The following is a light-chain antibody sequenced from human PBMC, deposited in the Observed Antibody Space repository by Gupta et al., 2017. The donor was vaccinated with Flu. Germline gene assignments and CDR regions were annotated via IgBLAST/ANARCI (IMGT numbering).Light chain of an antibody. Sequence: DIQMTQYPSSLYASVGNRVTITCRASQSISNYLNWYQQKPGKARKLLFYAASMLQSGVPSWFSGSGSGTYFTLTISRLQPEYFATYYCQQSNSTQTFGQGTKVEIK. CDR1: QSISNY. V-gene: IGKV1-39*01. CDR2: AAS. CDR3: QQSNSTQT. J-gene: IGKJ1*01.